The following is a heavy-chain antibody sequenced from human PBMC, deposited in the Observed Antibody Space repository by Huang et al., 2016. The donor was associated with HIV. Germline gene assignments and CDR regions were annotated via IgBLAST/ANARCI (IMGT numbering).Heavy chain of an antibody. CDR2: IRFDGGNK. CDR1: GFSFSHYG. Sequence: QEQLVESGGGVVQPGGSLSLSCATSGFSFSHYGMHWVRQAPGKGLEWVAFIRFDGGNKYYADSAKGRFTISRDNSKKMFFLEMNSLRGDDTAFYYCATDLGGYSFDYWGQGALVSVSS. V-gene: IGHV3-30*02. D-gene: IGHD2-21*02. J-gene: IGHJ4*02. CDR3: ATDLGGYSFDY.